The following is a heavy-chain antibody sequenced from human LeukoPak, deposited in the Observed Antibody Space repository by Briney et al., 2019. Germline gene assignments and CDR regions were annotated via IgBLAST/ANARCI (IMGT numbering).Heavy chain of an antibody. D-gene: IGHD3-22*01. CDR1: GYTFTGHY. CDR3: ASSGYSHDAFDI. J-gene: IGHJ3*02. Sequence: WASVKVSCKASGYTFTGHYMHWVRQAPGQGLEWMGWINPNNGGAKFAQKFQGRVTMTRDTSMSTAYMELSSLRSEDTAVYYCASSGYSHDAFDIWGQGTMVTVSS. CDR2: INPNNGGA. V-gene: IGHV1-2*02.